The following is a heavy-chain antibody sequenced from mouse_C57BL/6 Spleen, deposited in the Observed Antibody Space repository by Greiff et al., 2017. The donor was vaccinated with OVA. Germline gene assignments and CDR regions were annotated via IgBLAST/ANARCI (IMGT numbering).Heavy chain of an antibody. J-gene: IGHJ4*01. CDR2: ISPGSGST. D-gene: IGHD1-1*01. Sequence: VQLQQSGAELVKPGASVKMSCKASGYTFTSYWITWVKQRPGQGLEWIGDISPGSGSTNYNEKFKSKATLTVDTSSSTAYMQLSSLTSEDSAVYYCARKYYGSSEGAYAMDYWGQGTSVTVSS. CDR3: ARKYYGSSEGAYAMDY. V-gene: IGHV1-55*01. CDR1: GYTFTSYW.